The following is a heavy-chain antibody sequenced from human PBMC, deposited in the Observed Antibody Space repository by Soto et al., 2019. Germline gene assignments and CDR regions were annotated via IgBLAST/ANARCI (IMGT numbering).Heavy chain of an antibody. CDR2: IYYSGST. J-gene: IGHJ3*02. CDR1: GGSISSGGYY. V-gene: IGHV4-31*03. Sequence: QVQLQESGPGLVKPSQTLSLTCTVSGGSISSGGYYWSWIRQHPGKGLEWIGYIYYSGSTYYNPYLKSRVTISVDTSKNQFSLELSSVTAADTAVYYCARVVVLMVWESAFDIWGQGTMVTVSS. D-gene: IGHD2-8*01. CDR3: ARVVVLMVWESAFDI.